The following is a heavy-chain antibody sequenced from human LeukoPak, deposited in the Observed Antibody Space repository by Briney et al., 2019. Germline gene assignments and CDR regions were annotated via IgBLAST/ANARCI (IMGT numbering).Heavy chain of an antibody. CDR1: GYTLTELS. Sequence: ASVKVSCKVSGYTLTELSMHWVRQAPGKGLEWMGGFDPEDGETIYAQKFQGRVTVTEDTSTDTAYMELSSLRSEDTAVYYCATDLQNSSGLPWGQGTLVTVSS. CDR2: FDPEDGET. V-gene: IGHV1-24*01. J-gene: IGHJ5*02. CDR3: ATDLQNSSGLP. D-gene: IGHD6-19*01.